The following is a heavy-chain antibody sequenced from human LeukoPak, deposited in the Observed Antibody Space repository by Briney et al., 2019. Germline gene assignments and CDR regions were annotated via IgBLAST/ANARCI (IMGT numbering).Heavy chain of an antibody. CDR2: KDNFGNT. V-gene: IGHV3-53*01. Sequence: GGSLRFSFAASGFGVNNNSMNWVRQAPGKGLEWVSVKDNFGNTYYTDSVKGRFTISRDISKNTVYLQMNTLSAEDTAVYYCAGGSYYGSGSRPGYFDHWGQGVLVTVSS. J-gene: IGHJ4*02. CDR3: AGGSYYGSGSRPGYFDH. CDR1: GFGVNNNS. D-gene: IGHD3-10*01.